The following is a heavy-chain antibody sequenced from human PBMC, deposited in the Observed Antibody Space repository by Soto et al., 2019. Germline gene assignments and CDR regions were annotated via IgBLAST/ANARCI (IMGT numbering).Heavy chain of an antibody. D-gene: IGHD2-2*01. CDR2: IWYDGSNK. CDR3: ARDQKYGAFDI. V-gene: IGHV3-33*01. J-gene: IGHJ3*02. Sequence: GGSQRLSCAASGFTFSSYGMHWVRQAPGKGLEWVAVIWYDGSNKYYADSVKGRFTISRDNSKNTLYLQMNSLRAEDTAVYYCARDQKYGAFDIWGQGTMVTVSS. CDR1: GFTFSSYG.